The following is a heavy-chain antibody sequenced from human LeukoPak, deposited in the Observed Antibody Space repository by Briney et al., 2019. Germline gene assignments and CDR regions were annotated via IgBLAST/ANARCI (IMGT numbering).Heavy chain of an antibody. CDR2: IYPGDSDT. CDR1: GYSFTSYW. V-gene: IGHV5-51*01. J-gene: IGHJ3*02. D-gene: IGHD6-13*01. Sequence: GESLKISCKGSGYSFTSYWIGWVRQMPGKGLEWMGIIYPGDSDTRYSPSFQGQVTISAGRSISTAYLQWSSLKASDTAMYYCARRDSSSMVFAFDIWGQGTMVTVSS. CDR3: ARRDSSSMVFAFDI.